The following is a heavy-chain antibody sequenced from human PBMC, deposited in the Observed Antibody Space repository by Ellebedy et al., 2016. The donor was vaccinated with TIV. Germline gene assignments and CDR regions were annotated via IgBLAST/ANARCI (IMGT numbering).Heavy chain of an antibody. V-gene: IGHV4-59*01. Sequence: MPSETLSLTCTVSGASIRSYYWSRIRPPQGKGLVWIGYIYYSGSANYNPSLKSRFTISLDTSKNQFSLKLSSVTAADQAVSYCARREGYYGSGSYYANWGQGTLVTVSS. CDR1: GASIRSYY. J-gene: IGHJ4*02. CDR2: IYYSGSA. D-gene: IGHD3-10*01. CDR3: ARREGYYGSGSYYAN.